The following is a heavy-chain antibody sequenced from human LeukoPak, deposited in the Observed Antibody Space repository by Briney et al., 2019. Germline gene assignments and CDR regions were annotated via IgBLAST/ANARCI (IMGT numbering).Heavy chain of an antibody. CDR3: AKTTVGYSSGRYPGWPADC. CDR2: ICGSGGCT. Sequence: GGSLRLSCAASGFTFNTYAIYWVRQAPGKRLEWVSGICGSGGCTYYADSVKGRFTISRDNSKNTVYLQMNSLTADDTAIYYCAKTTVGYSSGRYPGWPADCWGQGTLATVSS. CDR1: GFTFNTYA. D-gene: IGHD6-19*01. J-gene: IGHJ4*02. V-gene: IGHV3-23*01.